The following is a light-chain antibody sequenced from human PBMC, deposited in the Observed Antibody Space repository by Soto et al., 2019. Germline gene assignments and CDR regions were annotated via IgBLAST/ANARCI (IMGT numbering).Light chain of an antibody. J-gene: IGLJ1*01. V-gene: IGLV2-14*03. CDR1: SSDIGSYNH. CDR2: AVS. CDR3: ISYTDRQFYI. Sequence: QSALTQPASVSGSPGQSITISCSGTSSDIGSYNHVAWYQQFPGKSPKLMIYAVSDRPPGVSDRFSGSKSGSTASLTISGLQTEGEADYYFISYTDRQFYIFGTGTKLTV.